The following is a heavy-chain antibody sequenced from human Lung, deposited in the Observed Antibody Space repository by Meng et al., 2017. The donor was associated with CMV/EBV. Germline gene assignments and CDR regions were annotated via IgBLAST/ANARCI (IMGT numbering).Heavy chain of an antibody. CDR2: IYYSGST. V-gene: IGHV4-39*01. Sequence: WVRQAPGKGLEWIGCIYYSGSTYYNPSLKSRVTISVDTSKNQFSLKLSSVTAADTAVYYCAKQSIASRSDDWGQGTLVTVSS. J-gene: IGHJ4*02. D-gene: IGHD6-6*01. CDR3: AKQSIASRSDD.